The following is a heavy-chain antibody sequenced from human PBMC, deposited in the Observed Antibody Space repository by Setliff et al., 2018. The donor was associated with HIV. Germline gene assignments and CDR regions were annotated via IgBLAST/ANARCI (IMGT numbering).Heavy chain of an antibody. CDR2: MSSSGGNI. D-gene: IGHD2-15*01. Sequence: GGSLRLSCAASGFTFAGYAMSWVRQAPGKGLEWVSVMSSSGGNIFYADSVKGRFTISRDNSKNTLSLEMNSLRAEDTAAYYCAKGVVVAGTYFQHWGQGTLVTVSS. CDR1: GFTFAGYA. V-gene: IGHV3-23*01. J-gene: IGHJ1*01. CDR3: AKGVVVAGTYFQH.